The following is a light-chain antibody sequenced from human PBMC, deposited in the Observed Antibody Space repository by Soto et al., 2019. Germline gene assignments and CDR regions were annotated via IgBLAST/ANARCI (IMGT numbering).Light chain of an antibody. V-gene: IGLV2-14*03. Sequence: QSVLTQPASVSASPGQSITISCTGTSSDVGTYKYVSWYQHHPGKAPKLMIYDVSNRPSGVSDRFSGSKSGNTASLIISGLQTEDEADYCCSSYTSSSTLVFGGGTKVTVL. CDR1: SSDVGTYKY. CDR3: SSYTSSSTLV. J-gene: IGLJ2*01. CDR2: DVS.